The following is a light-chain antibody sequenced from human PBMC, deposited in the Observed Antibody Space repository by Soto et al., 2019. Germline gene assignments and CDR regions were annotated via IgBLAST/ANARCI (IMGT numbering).Light chain of an antibody. V-gene: IGKV1-39*01. CDR3: QQSYSTRPWT. CDR1: QSISSY. Sequence: DIQMTQSPSSLSASVGDRVTITCRASQSISSYLNWYQQKPGKAPKLLIYAASSLQSGVPSRFSGSGSGTDFTLTISSLQPEDFATYYCQQSYSTRPWTFRQGTKVEIK. CDR2: AAS. J-gene: IGKJ1*01.